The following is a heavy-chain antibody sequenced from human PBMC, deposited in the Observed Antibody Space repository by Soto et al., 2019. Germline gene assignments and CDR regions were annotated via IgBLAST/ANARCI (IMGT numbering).Heavy chain of an antibody. CDR1: GFNFSSYS. V-gene: IGHV3-21*01. CDR3: ARDLKVAAAGTGYYYYGMDV. D-gene: IGHD6-13*01. Sequence: EVQLVESGGGLVKPGGSLRLSCAASGFNFSSYSMNWVRQAPGKGLVWVSSISRSSRNIYYVDSVKCRFTISRDNAKNSLYLQMNRLRAEDTAVYYCARDLKVAAAGTGYYYYGMDVWGQGTTVTVSS. CDR2: ISRSSRNI. J-gene: IGHJ6*02.